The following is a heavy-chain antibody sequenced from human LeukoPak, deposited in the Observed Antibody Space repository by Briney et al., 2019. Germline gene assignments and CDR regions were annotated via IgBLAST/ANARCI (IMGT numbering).Heavy chain of an antibody. V-gene: IGHV1-18*01. D-gene: IGHD5-18*01. J-gene: IGHJ4*02. CDR1: GYTFTSYG. CDR2: ISAYNGNT. CDR3: ARGTRHSYGSDYFDY. Sequence: WASVKVSCKASGYTFTSYGISWVRQAPGQGLEWMGWISAYNGNTNYAQKLQGRVTMTTDTSTSTAYMELRSLRSDDTAVYYCARGTRHSYGSDYFDYWGQGTLVTVSS.